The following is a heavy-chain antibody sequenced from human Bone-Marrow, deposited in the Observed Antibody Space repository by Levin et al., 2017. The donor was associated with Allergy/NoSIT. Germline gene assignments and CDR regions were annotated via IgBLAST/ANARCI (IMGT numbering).Heavy chain of an antibody. D-gene: IGHD3-3*01. CDR3: ARDLPLLVLRFLEWPPGNGMDV. CDR2: ISSSSSYI. J-gene: IGHJ6*02. CDR1: GFTFSSYS. Sequence: GESLKISCAASGFTFSSYSMNWVRQAPGKGLEWVSSISSSSSYIYYADSVKGRFTISRDNAKNSLYLQMNSLRAEDTAVYYCARDLPLLVLRFLEWPPGNGMDVWGQGTTVTVSS. V-gene: IGHV3-21*01.